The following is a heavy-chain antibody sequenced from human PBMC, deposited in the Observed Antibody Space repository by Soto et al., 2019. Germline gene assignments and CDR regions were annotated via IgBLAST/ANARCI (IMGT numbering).Heavy chain of an antibody. CDR2: ISGSGGST. D-gene: IGHD1-26*01. J-gene: IGHJ4*02. Sequence: GGSLRLSCAASGFTFSSYAMSWVRQAPGKGLEWVSAISGSGGSTYYADSVKGRFTISRDNSKNTLYLQMNSLRAEDTAVYYCAKVNNEWELICLDYWGQGTLVTVSS. CDR3: AKVNNEWELICLDY. CDR1: GFTFSSYA. V-gene: IGHV3-23*01.